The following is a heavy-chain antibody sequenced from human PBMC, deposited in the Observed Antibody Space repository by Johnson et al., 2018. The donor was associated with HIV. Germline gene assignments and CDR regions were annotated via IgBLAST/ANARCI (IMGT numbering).Heavy chain of an antibody. CDR1: GFIFSDYY. CDR2: ISSSGRTL. D-gene: IGHD2-8*02. V-gene: IGHV3-11*04. CDR3: AGDTVSRLRAFDL. J-gene: IGHJ3*01. Sequence: QVQLVESGGGLVQPGGSLRLSCAASGFIFSDYYMSWIRQAPGKGLERVSYISSSGRTLDYADSVKGRFTISRDNSKNTLYLQMNSLGAEDTAVYYCAGDTVSRLRAFDLWGLGTMVTVSS.